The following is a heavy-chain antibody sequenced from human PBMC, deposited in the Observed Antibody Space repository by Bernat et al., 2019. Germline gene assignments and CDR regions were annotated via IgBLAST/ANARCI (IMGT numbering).Heavy chain of an antibody. CDR1: GFTFGTFA. D-gene: IGHD2-21*01. Sequence: EVRLVESGGDLVQPGGSLRLSCAASGFTFGTFAMSWVRQAPGKGLEWVSAMTGGGTTYYADSVKGQVIISRDNSKNMLFMQMNSLTAEDTAVYYCAKFRGQLIRNYYMNVWGEGTTVTVS. CDR3: AKFRGQLIRNYYMNV. V-gene: IGHV3-23*04. CDR2: MTGGGTT. J-gene: IGHJ6*03.